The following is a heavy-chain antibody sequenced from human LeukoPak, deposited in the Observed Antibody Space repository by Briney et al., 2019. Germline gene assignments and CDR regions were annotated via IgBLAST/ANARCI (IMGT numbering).Heavy chain of an antibody. D-gene: IGHD6-6*01. CDR3: ARVGSIYGSSSEYYYYMDV. J-gene: IGHJ6*03. Sequence: SETLSLTCTVSGGSISSSSYYWVWIRQLPGKGLEWIGSIDYSGSTYYNPSLKSRVTISVDTSKRQFSLKLSSVTAADTAVYYCARVGSIYGSSSEYYYYMDVWGKGTTVTVSS. CDR1: GGSISSSSYY. CDR2: IDYSGST. V-gene: IGHV4-39*01.